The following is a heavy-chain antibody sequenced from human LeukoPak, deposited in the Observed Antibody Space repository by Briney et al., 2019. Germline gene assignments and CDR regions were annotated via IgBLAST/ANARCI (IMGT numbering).Heavy chain of an antibody. V-gene: IGHV3-73*01. D-gene: IGHD3-22*01. CDR1: GFTFSGSA. J-gene: IGHJ4*02. CDR2: IRSKANSYAT. Sequence: PGGSLRLSCAASGFTFSGSAMHWVRQASGKGLEWVGRIRSKANSYATAYAASVKGRFTISRDDSKNTAYLQMNSLKTEDTAVYYCTRGSSGYYWVDYWGQGTLVTVSS. CDR3: TRGSSGYYWVDY.